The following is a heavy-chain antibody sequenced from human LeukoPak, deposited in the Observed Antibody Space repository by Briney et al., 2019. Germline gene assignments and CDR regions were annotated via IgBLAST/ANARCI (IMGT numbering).Heavy chain of an antibody. Sequence: KPSETLSLTCTVSGASITSYYWTWIPQPPGKGLEWIGYIHYSGSTNYNPSLKSRVTISVDTSKNQFSLKLSSVTAADTAVYYCARDLRAAYWGQGTLVTVSS. V-gene: IGHV4-59*01. D-gene: IGHD3-16*01. CDR2: IHYSGST. CDR3: ARDLRAAY. CDR1: GASITSYY. J-gene: IGHJ4*02.